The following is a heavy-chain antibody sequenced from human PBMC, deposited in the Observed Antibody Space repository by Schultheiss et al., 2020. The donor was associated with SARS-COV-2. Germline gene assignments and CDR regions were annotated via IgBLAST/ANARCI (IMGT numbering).Heavy chain of an antibody. CDR3: ARDGGYCSSTSCYKSVGYYYYMDV. D-gene: IGHD2-2*02. CDR2: ISSSSSYI. J-gene: IGHJ6*03. Sequence: GESLKISCAASGFTFSSYSMNWVRQAPGKGLEWVSSISSSSSYIYYADSVKGRFTISRDNAKNSLYLQMNSLRAEDTAVYYCARDGGYCSSTSCYKSVGYYYYMDVWGKGTTVTVSS. CDR1: GFTFSSYS. V-gene: IGHV3-21*01.